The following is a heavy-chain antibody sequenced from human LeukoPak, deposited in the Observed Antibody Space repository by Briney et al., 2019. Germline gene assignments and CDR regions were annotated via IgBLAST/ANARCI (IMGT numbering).Heavy chain of an antibody. D-gene: IGHD5-24*01. CDR2: IKTGGSGT. J-gene: IGHJ4*02. CDR3: ARGSRTDGYNPLFDY. CDR1: GFTFSAHW. V-gene: IGHV3-74*01. Sequence: RSGVSLRLSCAASGFTFSAHWMHWVRQVPGEGLVWVSRIKTGGSGTVYADSVKGRFTISRDNAKNTLYLQMNSLRDEDTAVYYCARGSRTDGYNPLFDYWGQGTLVTVSS.